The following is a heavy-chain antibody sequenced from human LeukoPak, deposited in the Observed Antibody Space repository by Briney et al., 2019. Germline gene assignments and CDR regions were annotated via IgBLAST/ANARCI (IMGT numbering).Heavy chain of an antibody. J-gene: IGHJ4*02. CDR3: ASPGGDYGDSAYAW. CDR2: LLYNGNT. Sequence: SETLSLTCTVAGGSISSDVHYWDWIRQAPGKGLEWIGSLLYNGNTWYNPSLESRVTISVDTSKNQFPLKLTSVTAADTAVYYCASPGGDYGDSAYAWWGPGILVTVSS. V-gene: IGHV4-39*06. CDR1: GGSISSDVHY. D-gene: IGHD4-17*01.